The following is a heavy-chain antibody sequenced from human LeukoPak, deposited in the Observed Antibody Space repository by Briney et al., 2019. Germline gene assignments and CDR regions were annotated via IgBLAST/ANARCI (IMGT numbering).Heavy chain of an antibody. CDR2: ISSSSSTI. J-gene: IGHJ4*02. Sequence: PGGSLRLSCAASGFTFSSYSMNWVRQAPGKGLEWVSYISSSSSTIYYADSVKGRFTISRDNSKNTLYLQMNSLRAEDTAVYYCAKGGAPTKSALDYWGQGTLVTVSS. CDR3: AKGGAPTKSALDY. D-gene: IGHD2-8*01. V-gene: IGHV3-48*01. CDR1: GFTFSSYS.